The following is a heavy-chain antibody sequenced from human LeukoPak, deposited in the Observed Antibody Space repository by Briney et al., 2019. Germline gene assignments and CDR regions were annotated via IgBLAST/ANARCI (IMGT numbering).Heavy chain of an antibody. CDR2: IDPDGNT. V-gene: IGHV3-74*01. Sequence: GGSLRLSCSASGLTFSTYWMHWVRQAPGKGLVWVSRIDPDGNTVYADSVRGRFTGSRDNAKNTMYLQMNSLRVEDTALYYCASFRNTDIWGQGTTVTVSP. CDR1: GLTFSTYW. D-gene: IGHD2/OR15-2a*01. CDR3: ASFRNTDI. J-gene: IGHJ3*02.